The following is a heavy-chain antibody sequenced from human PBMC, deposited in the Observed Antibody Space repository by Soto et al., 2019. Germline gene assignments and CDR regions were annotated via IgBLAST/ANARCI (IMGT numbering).Heavy chain of an antibody. Sequence: PGGSLRLSCAASGFTFSNSWMHWVRQAPGKGLVWVSRINGDGSSISYADSVKGRFTISRDNANNMLYLQMNSLRAEDTAVYYCVRSVRSASGCDYWGQGTLVTVSS. V-gene: IGHV3-74*01. CDR1: GFTFSNSW. J-gene: IGHJ4*02. CDR3: VRSVRSASGCDY. CDR2: INGDGSSI. D-gene: IGHD1-1*01.